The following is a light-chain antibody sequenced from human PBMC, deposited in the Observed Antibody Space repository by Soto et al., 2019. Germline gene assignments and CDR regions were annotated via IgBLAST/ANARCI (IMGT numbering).Light chain of an antibody. J-gene: IGKJ4*01. CDR3: QQYNSYSLT. CDR2: KAS. Sequence: DIQMTQSPSTLSASVGDRVTITCRASQSISSWLAWYQQKPGKAPKLLIYKASSLESGVPSRFSGSGSGTEITLTISSLQPDDFATYYCQQYNSYSLTFGGGTKVESK. CDR1: QSISSW. V-gene: IGKV1-5*03.